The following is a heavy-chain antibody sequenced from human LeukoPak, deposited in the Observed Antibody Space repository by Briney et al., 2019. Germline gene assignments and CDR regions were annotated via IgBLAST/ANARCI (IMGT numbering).Heavy chain of an antibody. CDR2: VNPDSGGI. V-gene: IGHV1-2*06. Sequence: VASVKVSCKASGYTFTDNYIHWLRQAPGQGLEWMGRVNPDSGGINYAQKFQGRVTITRDTSINTAFVELRRLRSDDTATYYCARAQNYHDRSGYSDDTFDVWGHGTMITVSS. D-gene: IGHD3-22*01. J-gene: IGHJ3*01. CDR3: ARAQNYHDRSGYSDDTFDV. CDR1: GYTFTDNY.